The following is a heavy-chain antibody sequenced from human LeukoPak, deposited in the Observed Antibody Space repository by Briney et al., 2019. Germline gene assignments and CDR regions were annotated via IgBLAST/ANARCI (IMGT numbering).Heavy chain of an antibody. CDR2: MNPNSGNT. CDR3: ARGRVSDWYIVVVVAATRRYYFDY. Sequence: ASVKVSCKASGYTFTSYDINWVRQATGQGLEWMGWMNPNSGNTGYAQKFQGRATVTRNTSISTAYMELSSLRSEDTAVYYCARGRVSDWYIVVVVAATRRYYFDYWGQGTLVTVSS. CDR1: GYTFTSYD. J-gene: IGHJ4*02. D-gene: IGHD2-15*01. V-gene: IGHV1-8*01.